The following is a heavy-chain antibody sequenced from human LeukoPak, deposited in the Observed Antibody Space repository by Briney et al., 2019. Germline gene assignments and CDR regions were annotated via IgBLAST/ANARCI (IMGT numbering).Heavy chain of an antibody. V-gene: IGHV1-69*05. J-gene: IGHJ4*02. CDR2: IIPIFGTA. CDR3: ARYYYGSGSYRYFDY. D-gene: IGHD3-10*01. Sequence: SVKVSCTASAGTFSSYAISWVRQAPGQGLEWMGGIIPIFGTANYAQKFQGRVTITTDESTSTAYMELSRLRSEDTAVYYCARYYYGSGSYRYFDYWGQGTLVTVSS. CDR1: AGTFSSYA.